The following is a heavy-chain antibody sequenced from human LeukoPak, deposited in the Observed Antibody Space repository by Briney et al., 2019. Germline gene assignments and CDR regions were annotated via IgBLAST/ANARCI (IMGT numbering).Heavy chain of an antibody. CDR2: INWNGGST. Sequence: PEGSLRLSCAASGFTFDDYGMSWVRQAPGKGLEWVSGINWNGGSTGYADSVKGRFTISRDNAKNSLYLQMNSLRAEDTALYYCARWHYYDSSGYYGGYYFDYWGQGTLVTVSS. CDR3: ARWHYYDSSGYYGGYYFDY. CDR1: GFTFDDYG. J-gene: IGHJ4*02. V-gene: IGHV3-20*04. D-gene: IGHD3-22*01.